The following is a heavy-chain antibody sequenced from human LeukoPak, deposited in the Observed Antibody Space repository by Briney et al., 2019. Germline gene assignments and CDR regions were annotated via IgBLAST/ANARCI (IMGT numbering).Heavy chain of an antibody. D-gene: IGHD1-26*01. CDR3: ARQSFAPFQVGPETPIES. J-gene: IGHJ4*02. V-gene: IGHV4-61*02. CDR2: IYTSGST. Sequence: PSETLSLTCTVSGGSISSGSYYWSWIRQPAGKGLEWIGRIYTSGSTNYNPSLKSRVTISVDTSKNQSSLKLSSVTAADTAVYYCARQSFAPFQVGPETPIESWGQGTLVTVSS. CDR1: GGSISSGSYY.